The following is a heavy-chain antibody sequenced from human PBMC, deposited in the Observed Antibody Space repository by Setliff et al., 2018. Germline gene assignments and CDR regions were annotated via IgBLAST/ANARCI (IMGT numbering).Heavy chain of an antibody. CDR2: MNPNSGNT. CDR3: ARGNPGGEWLLYYYYYYMDV. J-gene: IGHJ6*03. V-gene: IGHV1-8*03. Sequence: ASVKVSCKASGYTFTSYDINWVRQATGQGLEWMGWMNPNSGNTGYAQKFQGGVTITRNTSISTAYMELSSLRSEDTAVYYCARGNPGGEWLLYYYYYYMDVWGKGTTVTVSS. D-gene: IGHD3-3*01. CDR1: GYTFTSYD.